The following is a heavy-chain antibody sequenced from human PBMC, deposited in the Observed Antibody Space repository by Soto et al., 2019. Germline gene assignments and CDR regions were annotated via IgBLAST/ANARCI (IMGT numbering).Heavy chain of an antibody. CDR1: GGTFSTHA. J-gene: IGHJ6*02. Sequence: QVQLVQSGAEVKKPGSSVKVSCKASGGTFSTHAISWVRQAPGQGLEWLGGIIPTLGTPNYAQKFQGRGTVTADEYTSTAYMELSRLTSEDTAVYYCARAAFRSGYYGYYYGMDVWGQGTAVNV. CDR3: ARAAFRSGYYGYYYGMDV. CDR2: IIPTLGTP. D-gene: IGHD3-3*01. V-gene: IGHV1-69*01.